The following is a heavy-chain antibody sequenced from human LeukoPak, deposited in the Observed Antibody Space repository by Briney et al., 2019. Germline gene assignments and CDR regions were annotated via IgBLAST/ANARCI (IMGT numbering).Heavy chain of an antibody. Sequence: PSETLSLTCTVSGGSISSYYWSWIRQPPGKGLEWIGYIYYSGTTNYNPSLKSRVTISVDTSKNQFSLNLTSVTAADTAVYYCARGTSSGWYGFDSWGQGTLVTVSS. J-gene: IGHJ4*02. CDR1: GGSISSYY. V-gene: IGHV4-59*01. D-gene: IGHD6-19*01. CDR3: ARGTSSGWYGFDS. CDR2: IYYSGTT.